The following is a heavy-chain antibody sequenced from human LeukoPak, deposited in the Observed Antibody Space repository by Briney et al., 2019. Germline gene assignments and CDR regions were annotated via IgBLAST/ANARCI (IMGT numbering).Heavy chain of an antibody. D-gene: IGHD5-18*01. V-gene: IGHV3-20*04. CDR3: AIDVSSHWYSFNI. CDR2: INWDGDNT. Sequence: GESLKISCKDSGFSIDDYGMSWVRQVPGKGLEWVCGINWDGDNTHCADSVKGRFSVSRDNAKNSLFLQMSSLRVEDTALYYCAIDVSSHWYSFNIWGQGTQVTVTS. CDR1: GFSIDDYG. J-gene: IGHJ4*02.